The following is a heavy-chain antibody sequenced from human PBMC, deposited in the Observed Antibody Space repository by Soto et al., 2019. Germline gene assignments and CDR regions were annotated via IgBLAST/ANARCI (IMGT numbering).Heavy chain of an antibody. J-gene: IGHJ4*01. CDR1: GVTFSSYS. CDR2: IFPFFGTA. Sequence: QVQLVQSGAEVKKPASSVKVSCKASGVTFSSYSINWVRQAPGQGVEWMGEIFPFFGTANYAQKFQGTVTITADESTSTAYMELRSLTSEDTYVCYCARDGGSHCGGVEYWGHGTLVTVSS. V-gene: IGHV1-69*01. CDR3: ARDGGSHCGGVEY. D-gene: IGHD2-15*01.